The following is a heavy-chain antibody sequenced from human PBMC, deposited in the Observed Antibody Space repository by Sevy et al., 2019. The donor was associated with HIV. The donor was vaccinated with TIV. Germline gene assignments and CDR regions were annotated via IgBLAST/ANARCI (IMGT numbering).Heavy chain of an antibody. J-gene: IGHJ4*02. V-gene: IGHV3-30*18. CDR3: AKVKRPIGFATPHWYFDY. Sequence: GGSLRLSCAASGFTFSSYGMHWVRQAPGKGLEWVAVISYDGSNKYYTDSVKGRFTIARDNYKNTLNLQMNSLRAEDTAEYYCAKVKRPIGFATPHWYFDYWGQGTLVTVSS. CDR1: GFTFSSYG. D-gene: IGHD5-12*01. CDR2: ISYDGSNK.